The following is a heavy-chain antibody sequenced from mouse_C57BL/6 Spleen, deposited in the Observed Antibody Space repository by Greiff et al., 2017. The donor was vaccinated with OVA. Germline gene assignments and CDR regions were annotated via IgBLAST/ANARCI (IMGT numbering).Heavy chain of an antibody. CDR3: ARHPIYDGYCDY. CDR1: GFTFSSYG. D-gene: IGHD2-3*01. CDR2: ISSGGSYT. Sequence: EVKLVESGGDLVKPGGSLKLSCAASGFTFSSYGMSWVRQTPDKRLEWVATISSGGSYTYYPDSVKGRFTISRDNAKNTLYLQKSSLKSEDTAMYYCARHPIYDGYCDYWGKGTTLTVSS. V-gene: IGHV5-6*01. J-gene: IGHJ2*01.